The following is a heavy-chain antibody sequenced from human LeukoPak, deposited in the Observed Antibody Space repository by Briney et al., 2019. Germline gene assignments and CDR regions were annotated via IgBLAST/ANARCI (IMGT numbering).Heavy chain of an antibody. D-gene: IGHD3-22*01. J-gene: IGHJ3*02. CDR1: GVTFSSYA. CDR2: IIPIFGIA. V-gene: IGHV1-69*04. CDR3: AREGADSSGYYDDAFDI. Sequence: ASVKVSCKASGVTFSSYAISWVRLAPGQGLEWMGRIIPIFGIANYAQKFQGRVTITADKSTSTAYMELSSLRSEDTAVYYCAREGADSSGYYDDAFDIWGQGTMVTVSS.